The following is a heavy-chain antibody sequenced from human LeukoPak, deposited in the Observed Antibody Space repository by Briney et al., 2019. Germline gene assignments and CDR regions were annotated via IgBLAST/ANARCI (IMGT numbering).Heavy chain of an antibody. Sequence: ASVKVSCKASGYTFTSYAMHWVRQAPGQRLEWMGWSNAGNGNTKYSQEFQGRVTITRDTSASTAYMELSSLSSVTAADTAVYYCARHQVDSSGYYDLGAFDIWGQRTMVTVSS. D-gene: IGHD3-22*01. V-gene: IGHV1-3*02. CDR2: SNAGNGNT. CDR3: ARHQVDSSGYYDLGAFDI. J-gene: IGHJ3*02. CDR1: GYTFTSYA.